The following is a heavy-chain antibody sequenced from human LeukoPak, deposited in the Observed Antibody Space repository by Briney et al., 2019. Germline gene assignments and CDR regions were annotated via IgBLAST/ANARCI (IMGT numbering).Heavy chain of an antibody. CDR3: ASGLCGGDCYSDY. D-gene: IGHD2-21*02. Sequence: GGSLRLSCAASGFTFDDYAMHWVRQAPGKGLEWVSGISWNSGSIGYADSVKGRFTISRDNAKNSLYLQMNSLRAEDTALYYRASGLCGGDCYSDYWGQGTLVTVSS. CDR1: GFTFDDYA. J-gene: IGHJ4*02. V-gene: IGHV3-9*01. CDR2: ISWNSGSI.